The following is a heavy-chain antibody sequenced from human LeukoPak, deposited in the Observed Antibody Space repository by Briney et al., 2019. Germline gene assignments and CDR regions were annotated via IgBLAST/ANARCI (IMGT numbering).Heavy chain of an antibody. V-gene: IGHV3-21*01. CDR3: ARDYRHCSGGSCYLAGLDV. D-gene: IGHD2-15*01. CDR2: ISSSSSYI. CDR1: GFTFRTYS. J-gene: IGHJ6*02. Sequence: GGSLRLSCADSGFTFRTYSINLVRQAPGKGLEWVSSISSSSSYIYYAASVKGRFTISRDNAKNSLYLQMNSLRAEDTAVYYCARDYRHCSGGSCYLAGLDVWGQGTTVTVSS.